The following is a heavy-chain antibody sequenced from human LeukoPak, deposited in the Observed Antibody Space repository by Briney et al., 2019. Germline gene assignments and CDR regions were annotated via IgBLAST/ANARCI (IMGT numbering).Heavy chain of an antibody. Sequence: SVKVSCKASGCTFTGYYMHWVRQAPGQGLEWMGRIIPIFGTANYAQKFQGRVTITTDESTSTAYMELSSLRSEDTAVYYCARPHSSSWYSLDFDYWGQGTLVTVSS. D-gene: IGHD6-13*01. CDR1: GCTFTGYY. J-gene: IGHJ4*02. CDR3: ARPHSSSWYSLDFDY. CDR2: IIPIFGTA. V-gene: IGHV1-69*05.